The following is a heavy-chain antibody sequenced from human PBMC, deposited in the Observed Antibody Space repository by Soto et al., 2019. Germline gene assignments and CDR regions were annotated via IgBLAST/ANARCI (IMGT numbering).Heavy chain of an antibody. V-gene: IGHV1-8*01. J-gene: IGHJ5*02. CDR1: GYTFTSYD. Sequence: QVQLVQSGAAVKKPGASVQVSCKASGYTFTSYDITSVRQATGQGREWMGWMNPNSGNTGYAEKLQGRVTMTRNTSISTAYMELRSLRSEDTAVYYCARGMEYSSSWYWFDPWGQGTLVTVSS. D-gene: IGHD6-13*01. CDR2: MNPNSGNT. CDR3: ARGMEYSSSWYWFDP.